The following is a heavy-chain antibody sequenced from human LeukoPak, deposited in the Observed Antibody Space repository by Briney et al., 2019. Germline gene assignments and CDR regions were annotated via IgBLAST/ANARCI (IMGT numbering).Heavy chain of an antibody. D-gene: IGHD6-19*01. CDR3: ARQLAYSSGWYGEWFDP. Sequence: SETLSLTCTVSGGSISSYYWSWIRQPPGKGLEWIGEINHSGSTNYNPSLKSRVTISVDTSKNQFSLKLSSVTAADTAVYYCARQLAYSSGWYGEWFDPWGQGTLVTVSS. CDR2: INHSGST. J-gene: IGHJ5*02. CDR1: GGSISSYY. V-gene: IGHV4-34*01.